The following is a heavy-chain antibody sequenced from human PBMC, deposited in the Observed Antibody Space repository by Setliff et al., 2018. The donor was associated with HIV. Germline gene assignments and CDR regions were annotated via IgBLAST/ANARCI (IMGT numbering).Heavy chain of an antibody. CDR2: INPNSGGT. D-gene: IGHD4-17*01. CDR1: RYTFTGYY. J-gene: IGHJ4*02. Sequence: ASVKVSCKASRYTFTGYYMHWVRQAPGQGLEWMGRINPNSGGTNYAQKFQGRVTITADESLSTAFMELSSLRSEDTAVYYCARGAQDYEDYYFDYWGQGTLVTVSS. CDR3: ARGAQDYEDYYFDY. V-gene: IGHV1-2*06.